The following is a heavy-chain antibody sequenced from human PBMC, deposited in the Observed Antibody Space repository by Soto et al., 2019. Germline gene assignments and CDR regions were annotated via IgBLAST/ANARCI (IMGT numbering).Heavy chain of an antibody. CDR3: AKDIDYGDYGWFDY. CDR2: ISGSGGST. CDR1: GFTFSSYA. D-gene: IGHD4-17*01. Sequence: GGSLRLSCAASGFTFSSYAMSWVRQAPGKGLEWVSAISGSGGSTYYADSVKGRFTISRDNSKNTLYLQMNSLRAEATAVYDCAKDIDYGDYGWFDYWGQGTLVTVSS. V-gene: IGHV3-23*01. J-gene: IGHJ4*02.